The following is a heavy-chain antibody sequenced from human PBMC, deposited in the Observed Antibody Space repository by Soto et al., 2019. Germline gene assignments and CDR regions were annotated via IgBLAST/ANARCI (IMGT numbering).Heavy chain of an antibody. V-gene: IGHV1-2*02. Sequence: ASVKVSCKASGYTFTGYYMHWVRQAPGQGLEWMGWINPNSGGTNYAQKFQGRVTMTRDTSISTAYMELSRLRSDDTAVYYGARVSSSGWYDSYGMDVWGQGTTVTVS. CDR3: ARVSSSGWYDSYGMDV. D-gene: IGHD6-19*01. CDR2: INPNSGGT. J-gene: IGHJ6*02. CDR1: GYTFTGYY.